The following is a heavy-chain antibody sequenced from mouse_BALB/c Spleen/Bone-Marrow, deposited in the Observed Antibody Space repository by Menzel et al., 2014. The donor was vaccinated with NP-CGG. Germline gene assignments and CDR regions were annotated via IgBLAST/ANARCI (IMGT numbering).Heavy chain of an antibody. V-gene: IGHV14-3*02. CDR2: IDPAIINT. Sequence: EVQLQQSGAELVKPGAPVKLSCTASGFNIKDTYMFWVKQRPDQGLEWIGRIDPAIINTKHDPKFQGKATIAADTSSNTAYLQLSSLTSEDTAVYYCARYRYYGSSYAMDYWGQGTSVTVSS. CDR1: GFNIKDTY. CDR3: ARYRYYGSSYAMDY. J-gene: IGHJ4*01. D-gene: IGHD1-1*01.